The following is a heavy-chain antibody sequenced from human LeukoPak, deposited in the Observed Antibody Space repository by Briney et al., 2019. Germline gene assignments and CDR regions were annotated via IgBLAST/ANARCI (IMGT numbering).Heavy chain of an antibody. V-gene: IGHV1-69*04. CDR1: GDTLSSYA. J-gene: IGHJ4*02. Sequence: SVKVSCKASGDTLSSYAISWVRQATGQGLEWMGRIIPIFGISNYAQKFQGRVTITADKSTSTAYMEPSSLSSEDTAVYYCARDFRGELPDYWGQGTLVTVSS. CDR2: IIPIFGIS. CDR3: ARDFRGELPDY. D-gene: IGHD3-10*01.